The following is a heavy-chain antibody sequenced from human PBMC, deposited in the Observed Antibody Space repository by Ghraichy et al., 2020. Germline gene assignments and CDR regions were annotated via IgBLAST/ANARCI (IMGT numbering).Heavy chain of an antibody. CDR1: GYTFSGSY. V-gene: IGHV1-2*02. J-gene: IGHJ6*02. CDR2: ISPNTGDT. Sequence: ASVKVSCKASGYTFSGSYIYWARQAPGQGLEWMGWISPNTGDTYYVQKFHGRVTMTRDTSISTAYMELNRVTSDDTAVYYCARGYFGMDVWGQGTTVTVSS. CDR3: ARGYFGMDV. D-gene: IGHD1-14*01.